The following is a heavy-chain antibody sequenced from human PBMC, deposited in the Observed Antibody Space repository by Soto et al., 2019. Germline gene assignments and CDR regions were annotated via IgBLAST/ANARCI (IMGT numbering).Heavy chain of an antibody. CDR2: IFSNDEK. D-gene: IGHD6-19*01. CDR3: ARSKSYSSGWYGFYYYGMDV. Sequence: SGPTLVNPTETLTLTCTFSGFSLINARMGVSCIRQPPGNALEWLAHIFSNDEKSYSTSLKSRLTISKDTSKSQVVLTMTNMDPVDTATYYCARSKSYSSGWYGFYYYGMDVWGQGTTVTVSS. CDR1: GFSLINARMG. V-gene: IGHV2-26*01. J-gene: IGHJ6*02.